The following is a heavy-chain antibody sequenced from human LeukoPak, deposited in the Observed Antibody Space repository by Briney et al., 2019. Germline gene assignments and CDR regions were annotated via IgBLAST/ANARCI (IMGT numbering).Heavy chain of an antibody. CDR1: GYTFTVYY. D-gene: IGHD2-8*01. CDR3: ARDMGVPYYFDC. CDR2: INPNSGGT. Sequence: GASVKVSCKASGYTFTVYYMHWVRQAPGQGLEWMGWINPNSGGTNFAQNFQGRVTMTRDTSISTAYMELTRLTSDDTAVYYCARDMGVPYYFDCWGQGTLVTVSS. J-gene: IGHJ4*02. V-gene: IGHV1-2*02.